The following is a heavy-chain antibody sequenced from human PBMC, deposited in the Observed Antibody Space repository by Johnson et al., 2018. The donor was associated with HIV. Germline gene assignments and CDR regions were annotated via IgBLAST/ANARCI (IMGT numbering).Heavy chain of an antibody. CDR2: ISSSGSTI. CDR1: GFTVSSNY. CDR3: AREKWLQLGTFDI. J-gene: IGHJ3*02. D-gene: IGHD5-12*01. V-gene: IGHV3-11*04. Sequence: QVQLVESGGGLVQPGGSLRLSCAASGFTVSSNYMSWIRQAPGKGLEWVSYISSSGSTIYYADSVKGRFTISRDNSKNTLYLQMNSLRTEDTAVYYCAREKWLQLGTFDIWGQGTVVTVSS.